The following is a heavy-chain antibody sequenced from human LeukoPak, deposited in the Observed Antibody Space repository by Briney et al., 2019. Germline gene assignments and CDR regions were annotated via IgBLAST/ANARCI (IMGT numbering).Heavy chain of an antibody. V-gene: IGHV4-59*01. CDR1: GGSISSYY. D-gene: IGHD3-3*01. Sequence: PSETLSLTCTVSGGSISSYYWSWIRQPPGKGLEWIGYIYYSGSTNYNPSLTSRVTISVDASKNQFSLKLSSVTAADTAVYYCARVTIFGVVRYFDYWGQGTLVTVSS. CDR3: ARVTIFGVVRYFDY. J-gene: IGHJ4*02. CDR2: IYYSGST.